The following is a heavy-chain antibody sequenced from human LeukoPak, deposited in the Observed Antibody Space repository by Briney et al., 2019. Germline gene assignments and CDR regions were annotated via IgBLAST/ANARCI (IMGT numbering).Heavy chain of an antibody. J-gene: IGHJ5*02. D-gene: IGHD4-17*01. CDR3: AREGIYGDFVT. CDR2: IYHIGST. CDR1: GDSMSSDGYS. Sequence: SETLSLTCPVSGDSMSSDGYSWSWLRQPPGKGLEWIGYIYHIGSTYYNPSLKGRVTISIDRSKNQFSLNLTSVTAADTAVYYCAREGIYGDFVTWGQETLVTVSS. V-gene: IGHV4-30-2*01.